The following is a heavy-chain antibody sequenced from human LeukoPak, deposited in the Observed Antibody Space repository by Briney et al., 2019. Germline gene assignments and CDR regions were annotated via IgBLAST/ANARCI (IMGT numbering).Heavy chain of an antibody. CDR3: ARIGHDLYQTFDF. Sequence: ETLSLTCTVSGGSLTSYYWSWVRQPPAKGLEWVANIHQHGSKENYLDSVKGRFTISRDNAKSSIYLQMNSLRAEGTAIYYCARIGHDLYQTFDFWGNGNLITVSS. D-gene: IGHD2-2*01. CDR2: IHQHGSKE. V-gene: IGHV3-7*03. CDR1: GGSLTSYY. J-gene: IGHJ4*01.